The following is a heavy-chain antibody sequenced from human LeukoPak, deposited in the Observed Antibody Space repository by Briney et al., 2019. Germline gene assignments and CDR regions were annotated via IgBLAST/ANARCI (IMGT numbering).Heavy chain of an antibody. CDR2: ISSGSGSI. CDR1: GFTFSIYT. D-gene: IGHD6-19*01. J-gene: IGHJ4*02. Sequence: GGSPRLSCAASGFTFSIYTMNWVRQAPGKGLEWVSSISSGSGSIYYADSVKGRFTISRDNAKNSLSLQMNSLGAEDTAVYYCARDVLSGCLDYWGQGTLVTVSS. V-gene: IGHV3-21*01. CDR3: ARDVLSGCLDY.